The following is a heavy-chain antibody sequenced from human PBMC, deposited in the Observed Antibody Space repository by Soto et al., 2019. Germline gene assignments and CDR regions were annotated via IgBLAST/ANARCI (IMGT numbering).Heavy chain of an antibody. CDR1: GYSFTSYW. D-gene: IGHD4-17*01. J-gene: IGHJ6*02. Sequence: PGESLKISCKGSGYSFTSYWIGWVRQMPGKGLEWMGIIYPGDSDTRYSPSFQGQVTISADKSISTAYLQWSSLKASDTAMYYCARHYSPLRFLPPYYYYYGMDVWGQGTTVTVSS. V-gene: IGHV5-51*01. CDR3: ARHYSPLRFLPPYYYYYGMDV. CDR2: IYPGDSDT.